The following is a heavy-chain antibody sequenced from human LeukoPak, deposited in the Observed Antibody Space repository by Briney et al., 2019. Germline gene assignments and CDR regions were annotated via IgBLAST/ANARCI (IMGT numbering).Heavy chain of an antibody. CDR1: GFTFDDYA. D-gene: IGHD3-9*01. V-gene: IGHV3-43D*04. CDR2: ISWDGGST. J-gene: IGHJ6*04. Sequence: TGGSLRLSCAASGFTFDDYAMHWVRQAPGKGVEWVSLISWDGGSTYYADSVKGRFTISRDNSKNSLYLQMNSLRADDTALYYCAKANEILTGYYGMDVWGKGTTVTVSS. CDR3: AKANEILTGYYGMDV.